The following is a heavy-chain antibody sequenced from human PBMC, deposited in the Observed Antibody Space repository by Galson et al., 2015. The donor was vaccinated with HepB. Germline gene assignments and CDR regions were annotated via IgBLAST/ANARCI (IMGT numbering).Heavy chain of an antibody. D-gene: IGHD3-10*01. CDR1: GFTFSSFA. CDR2: ITTDGGSA. J-gene: IGHJ4*02. Sequence: SLRLSCAASGFTFSSFAMHWVRQAPGKGLEYLSGITTDGGSAYYADSVKGRFTSSRDNSKNTLYLQMSSLRAEDTAVYYCIRDQGVDGCKRVDYWGQGTLVTVSS. V-gene: IGHV3-64D*06. CDR3: IRDQGVDGCKRVDY.